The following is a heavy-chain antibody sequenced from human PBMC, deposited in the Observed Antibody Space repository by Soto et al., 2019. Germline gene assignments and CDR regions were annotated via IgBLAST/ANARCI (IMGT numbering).Heavy chain of an antibody. V-gene: IGHV3-30-3*01. D-gene: IGHD3-10*01. CDR2: ISYDGSNK. CDR1: GFTFSSYA. Sequence: QVQLVESGGGVVQPGRSLRLSCAASGFTFSSYAMHWVRQAPGKGLEWVAVISYDGSNKYYADSVKGRFTISRDNSKNTLYLQMNSLRAEDTAVYYCARGNYYGSGSYNYWGQGTLVTVSS. CDR3: ARGNYYGSGSYNY. J-gene: IGHJ4*02.